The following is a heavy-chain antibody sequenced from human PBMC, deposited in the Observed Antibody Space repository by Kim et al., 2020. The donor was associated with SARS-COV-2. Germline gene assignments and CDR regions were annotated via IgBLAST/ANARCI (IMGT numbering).Heavy chain of an antibody. V-gene: IGHV1-69*04. CDR3: AREDSGYYGSGSPLKFDY. Sequence: SVKVSCKASGGTFSSYAISWVRQAPGQGLEWMGRIIPILGIANYAQKFQGRVTITADKSTSTAYMELSSLRSEDTAVYYCAREDSGYYGSGSPLKFDYW. J-gene: IGHJ4*01. CDR2: IIPILGIA. CDR1: GGTFSSYA. D-gene: IGHD3-10*01.